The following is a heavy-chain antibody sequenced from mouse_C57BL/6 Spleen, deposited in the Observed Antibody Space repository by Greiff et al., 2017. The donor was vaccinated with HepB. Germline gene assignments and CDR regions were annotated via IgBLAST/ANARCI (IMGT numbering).Heavy chain of an antibody. V-gene: IGHV6-3*01. Sequence: EVMLVESGGGLVQPGGSMKLSCVASGFTFSNYWMNWVRQSPEKGLEWVAQIRLKSDNYATHYAESVKGRFTISRDDSKSSVYLQMNNLRAEDTGIYYCTPLTTVGMDYWGQGTSVTVSS. CDR3: TPLTTVGMDY. D-gene: IGHD1-1*01. J-gene: IGHJ4*01. CDR1: GFTFSNYW. CDR2: IRLKSDNYAT.